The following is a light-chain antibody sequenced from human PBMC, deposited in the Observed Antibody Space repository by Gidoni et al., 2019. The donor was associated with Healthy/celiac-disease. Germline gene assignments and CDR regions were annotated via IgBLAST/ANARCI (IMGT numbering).Light chain of an antibody. Sequence: QSPLSLPVTPGEPASISCRSSQSLLHSNGYNYLDWYLQKPGQSPQLLIYLGSNRASGVPDRFSGSGSGTDFTLKISRVEAEDVGVYYCMQALQTPLTFGGGTKVEIK. CDR2: LGS. CDR1: QSLLHSNGYNY. CDR3: MQALQTPLT. V-gene: IGKV2-28*01. J-gene: IGKJ4*01.